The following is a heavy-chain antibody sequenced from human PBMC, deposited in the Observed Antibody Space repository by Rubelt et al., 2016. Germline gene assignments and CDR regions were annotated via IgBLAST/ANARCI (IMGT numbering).Heavy chain of an antibody. CDR2: IIPILGIA. D-gene: IGHD6-19*01. Sequence: QVQLVQSGAEVKKPGASVKVSCKASGYTFTGYYMHWVRQAPGHGLECMGRIIPILGIANYAEKVQGGVTITGDKATSAAYMELSSLSAKGTAVYYCASLQYSSGWYSDYWGQGTLVTVSS. CDR3: ASLQYSSGWYSDY. J-gene: IGHJ4*02. CDR1: GYTFTGYY. V-gene: IGHV1-69*09.